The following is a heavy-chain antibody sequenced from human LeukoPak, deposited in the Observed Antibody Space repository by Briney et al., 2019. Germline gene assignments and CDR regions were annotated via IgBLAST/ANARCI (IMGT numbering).Heavy chain of an antibody. J-gene: IGHJ5*02. CDR2: IYYNGNT. V-gene: IGHV4-39*07. Sequence: SETLSLTCTVSGDSIGSSSYFWGWIRQPPGEGLEWIGTIYYNGNTYYTPSLKSRVTISIDTSKNQFSLKLSSVTAADTAVYYCARDPGDDFVVPGDPWGQGTLVTVSS. D-gene: IGHD2-2*01. CDR1: GDSIGSSSYF. CDR3: ARDPGDDFVVPGDP.